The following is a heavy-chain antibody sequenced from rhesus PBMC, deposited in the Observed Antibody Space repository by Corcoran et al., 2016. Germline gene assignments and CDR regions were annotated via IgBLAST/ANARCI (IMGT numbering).Heavy chain of an antibody. CDR1: GYSISSGYG. CDR2: LSYSGST. Sequence: QLQLQESGPGLVKPSETLSLTCAVSGYSISSGYGWSWIRQPPGKGLEWIGYLSYSGSTSYNPSLKSRVTISRDTSKNQFSLKLSSVTAADTAVYYCARVPYSGSFWYFDLWGPGTPITISS. D-gene: IGHD6-25*01. CDR3: ARVPYSGSFWYFDL. V-gene: IGHV4-122*02. J-gene: IGHJ2*01.